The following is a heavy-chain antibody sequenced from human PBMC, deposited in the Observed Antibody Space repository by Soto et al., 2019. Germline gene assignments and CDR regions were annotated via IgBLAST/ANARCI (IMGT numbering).Heavy chain of an antibody. D-gene: IGHD2-2*01. CDR2: INPNSGAS. CDR3: ARYCSSTSCQFDP. Sequence: GSVKVSCKASGYTFTGYYIHWVLQALGQGLEWVGGINPNSGASNYAQKFQGRVTMTRDTSISTAYMELSSLRSDDTAVYYCARYCSSTSCQFDPWGQGTLVTVSS. J-gene: IGHJ5*02. V-gene: IGHV1-2*02. CDR1: GYTFTGYY.